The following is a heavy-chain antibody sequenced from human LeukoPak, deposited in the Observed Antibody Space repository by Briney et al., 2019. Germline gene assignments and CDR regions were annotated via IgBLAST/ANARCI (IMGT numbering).Heavy chain of an antibody. V-gene: IGHV3-21*01. CDR3: ARGRPIYGG. Sequence: PGGSLRLSCAASGFTFSSYSMNWVRQAPGKGLEWVSSISSSSSYMYYADSVKGRFTISRDNAKNSLYLQMNSLRAEDTAVYYCARGRPIYGGWGRGTLVTVSS. CDR2: ISSSSSYM. CDR1: GFTFSSYS. J-gene: IGHJ4*02. D-gene: IGHD4-23*01.